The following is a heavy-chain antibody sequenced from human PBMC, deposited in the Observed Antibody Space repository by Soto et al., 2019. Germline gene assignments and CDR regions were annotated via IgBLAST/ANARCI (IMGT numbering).Heavy chain of an antibody. Sequence: ASLKVCCKASGDTFTSYCISWVRQAPGQGLEWMGWISAYNGNTNYAQKLQGRVTMTTDTSTSTAYMELRSLRSDDTAVYYCARDHVVRGNYYDYWGQGTLVTVSS. V-gene: IGHV1-18*01. CDR2: ISAYNGNT. CDR3: ARDHVVRGNYYDY. D-gene: IGHD1-26*01. CDR1: GDTFTSYC. J-gene: IGHJ4*02.